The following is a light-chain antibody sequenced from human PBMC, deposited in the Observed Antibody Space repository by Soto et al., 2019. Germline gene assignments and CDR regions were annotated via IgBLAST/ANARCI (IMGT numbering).Light chain of an antibody. CDR1: QSVGTW. CDR3: QHYHRNMWS. J-gene: IGKJ1*01. CDR2: GPS. Sequence: DIQMTQSPSTLSASVGGRVTITCRASQSVGTWVAWYQQKPGKAPKLLIFGPSNLESGVPSRFSGSGSGTEFTLTIATLQPGDFATYFCQHYHRNMWSFGPGTKV. V-gene: IGKV1-5*01.